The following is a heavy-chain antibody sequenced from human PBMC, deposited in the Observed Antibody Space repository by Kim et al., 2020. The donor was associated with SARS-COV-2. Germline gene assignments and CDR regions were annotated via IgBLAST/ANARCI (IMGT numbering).Heavy chain of an antibody. J-gene: IGHJ4*02. CDR1: AFTFSHFA. Sequence: GGSLRLSCSASAFTFSHFAMHWVRQTRGKGLEYVSAVSNDGGNTYYSDSVKGRFTIFRDNSKNTLYLQMSSLRVEDTAVYFCVKRSTPGTYFYTNWGQGTLVTVSS. V-gene: IGHV3-64D*09. CDR3: VKRSTPGTYFYTN. D-gene: IGHD3-10*01. CDR2: VSNDGGNT.